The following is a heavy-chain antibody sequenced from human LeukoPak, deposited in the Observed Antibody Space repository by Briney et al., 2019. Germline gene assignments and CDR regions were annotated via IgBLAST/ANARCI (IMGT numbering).Heavy chain of an antibody. CDR3: ARHVRKRGIAVAGTPGWFDP. V-gene: IGHV4-61*09. CDR1: GGSISSGSYY. J-gene: IGHJ5*02. Sequence: SETLSLTCTVSGGSISSGSYYCSWIRQPAGKGLEWIGHIYKSGSTYYNPSLKSRVTISVDTSKNQFSLKLSSVTASDTAVYYCARHVRKRGIAVAGTPGWFDPWGQGTLVTVSS. D-gene: IGHD6-19*01. CDR2: IYKSGST.